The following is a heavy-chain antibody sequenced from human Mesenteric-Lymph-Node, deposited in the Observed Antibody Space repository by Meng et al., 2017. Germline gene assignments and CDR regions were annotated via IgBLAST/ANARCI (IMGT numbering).Heavy chain of an antibody. Sequence: GESLKISCAASGFTFSTYSMNWVRQAPGKGLEWLSSISEGGLSMYYADSVKGRFTISRDNAKNSLYLQMNSLRAEDTAVYYCARGDYYGSGSYLYYYYYGMDVWGQGTTVTVSS. J-gene: IGHJ6*02. D-gene: IGHD3-10*01. V-gene: IGHV3-21*01. CDR2: ISEGGLSM. CDR3: ARGDYYGSGSYLYYYYYGMDV. CDR1: GFTFSTYS.